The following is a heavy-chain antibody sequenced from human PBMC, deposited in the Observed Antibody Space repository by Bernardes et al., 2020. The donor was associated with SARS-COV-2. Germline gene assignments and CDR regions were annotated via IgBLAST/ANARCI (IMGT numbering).Heavy chain of an antibody. V-gene: IGHV5-51*01. Sequence: GGYLKISCKGSDYTLTNYWIGWVRPIPGKGLEWMGIIYPGDSDTKYSPSFQGRVTISADKSVNTAYLQWSSLKASDTAIYYCARRRYGDFGVDVWGQGTTVTVSS. CDR3: ARRRYGDFGVDV. J-gene: IGHJ6*02. CDR1: DYTLTNYW. CDR2: IYPGDSDT. D-gene: IGHD4-17*01.